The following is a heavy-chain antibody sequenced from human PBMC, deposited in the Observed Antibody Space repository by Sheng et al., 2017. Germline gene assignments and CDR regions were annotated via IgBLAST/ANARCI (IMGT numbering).Heavy chain of an antibody. CDR2: ISGSGAGT. CDR1: GFTLSSND. J-gene: IGHJ3*01. Sequence: EVQLVESGGGLVQPGGSLRLSCAVSGFTLSSNDMSWVRQAPGKGLEWVSGISGSGAGTYYANSVKGRFTISRDNSKNTLYLQMNSLRAEDTAVYYCVKVLXELLPSFDVWGQG. D-gene: IGHD3-16*01. CDR3: VKVLXELLPSFDV. V-gene: IGHV3-23*04.